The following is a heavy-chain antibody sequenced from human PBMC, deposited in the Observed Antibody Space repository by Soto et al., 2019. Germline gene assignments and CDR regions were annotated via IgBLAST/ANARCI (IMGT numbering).Heavy chain of an antibody. J-gene: IGHJ5*02. V-gene: IGHV4-30-2*01. CDR3: ARVPGP. D-gene: IGHD7-27*01. CDR2: IYHSGST. Sequence: SETLSLTCAVSGGSMSSGGYSWSWIRQPPGKGLEWIGYIYHSGSTYYNPSLKSRVTISVDRSKNQFSLKLSSVTAADTAVYYCARVPGPWGQGNLVTVSS. CDR1: GGSMSSGGYS.